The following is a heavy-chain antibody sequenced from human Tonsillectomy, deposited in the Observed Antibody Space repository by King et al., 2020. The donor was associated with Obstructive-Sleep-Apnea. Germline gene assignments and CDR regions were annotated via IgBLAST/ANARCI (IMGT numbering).Heavy chain of an antibody. CDR2: ISGSGGST. D-gene: IGHD5-18*01. V-gene: IGHV3-23*04. CDR3: AKRGGTAMVTGYYYGMDV. J-gene: IGHJ6*02. CDR1: GFTFSSYA. Sequence: VQLVESGGGLVQPGGSLRLSCAASGFTFSSYAMSWVRQAPGKGLEWVSAISGSGGSTYYADSVKGRCTISRDNSKNTLFLQMNSLRAEDTAVYYCAKRGGTAMVTGYYYGMDVWGQGTTVTVSS.